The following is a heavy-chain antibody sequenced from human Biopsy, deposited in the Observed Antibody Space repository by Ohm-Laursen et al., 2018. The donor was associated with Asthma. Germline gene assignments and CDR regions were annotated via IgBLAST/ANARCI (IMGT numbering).Heavy chain of an antibody. V-gene: IGHV3-9*01. CDR1: GFSFDDCA. J-gene: IGHJ4*01. CDR2: ISWNSGNI. Sequence: SLRLSCTASGFSFDDCAMHWVRQAPGKGLEWVSSISWNSGNIDYAVSVRGRFTISRDNAKNPLYLQMQSLRPEDTAFYYCAKSADYYDSTDYLDFWGRGTLVTVSS. D-gene: IGHD3-22*01. CDR3: AKSADYYDSTDYLDF.